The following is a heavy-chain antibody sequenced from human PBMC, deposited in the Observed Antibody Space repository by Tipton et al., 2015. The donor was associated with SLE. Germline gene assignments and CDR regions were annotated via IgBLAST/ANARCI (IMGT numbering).Heavy chain of an antibody. CDR3: TKGWGSSDY. Sequence: SLRLSCAASGFTFSDYYMSWIRQAPGKGLEWVSGISGSGDSTYYADSVKGRFTISRDNSKNTLYLQMSSVRAEDTAVYYCTKGWGSSDYWGQGTLVTVSS. D-gene: IGHD7-27*01. V-gene: IGHV3-23*01. CDR2: ISGSGDST. J-gene: IGHJ4*02. CDR1: GFTFSDYY.